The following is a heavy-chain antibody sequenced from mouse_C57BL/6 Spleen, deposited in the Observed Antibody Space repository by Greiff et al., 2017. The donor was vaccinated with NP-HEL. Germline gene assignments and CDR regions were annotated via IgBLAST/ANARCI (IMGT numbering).Heavy chain of an antibody. CDR1: GFTFSDYG. CDR2: ISSGSSTI. J-gene: IGHJ3*01. CDR3: ARDPSYYSNSWFAY. Sequence: EVKLMESGGGLVKPGGSLKLSCAASGFTFSDYGMHWVRQAPEKGLEWVAYISSGSSTIYYADTVKGRFTISRDNAKNTLFLQMTSLRSEDTAMYYCARDPSYYSNSWFAYWGQGTLVTVSA. V-gene: IGHV5-17*01. D-gene: IGHD2-5*01.